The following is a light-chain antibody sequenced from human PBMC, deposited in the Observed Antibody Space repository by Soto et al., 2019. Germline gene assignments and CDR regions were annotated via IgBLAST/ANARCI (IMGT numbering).Light chain of an antibody. CDR2: DVN. V-gene: IGLV2-14*01. J-gene: IGLJ1*01. Sequence: QSALTQPASVSGSPGQSITISCTGTSSDVGGYNYVSWYQQHPGKAPKLMIYDVNNRPSGVSNRFSGSKSGNTASLTMSGLQAEDEADYYCSSYTSSSSLWVFGTGTKVTVL. CDR1: SSDVGGYNY. CDR3: SSYTSSSSLWV.